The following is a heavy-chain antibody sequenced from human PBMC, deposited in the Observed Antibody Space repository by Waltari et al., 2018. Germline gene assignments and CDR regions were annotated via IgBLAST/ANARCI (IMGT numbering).Heavy chain of an antibody. CDR2: ISSGDSII. V-gene: IGHV3-48*03. Sequence: EVQLVESGGGLVQPGGSLRLSWAAAGFTFSSYELNWVRQAPGKGLEWVSYISSGDSIIYYADSVKGRFTISRDNAKNSLYLQMNSLRAEDTAVYYCARAAGSYGFDYWGQGTLVTVSS. CDR1: GFTFSSYE. D-gene: IGHD5-18*01. CDR3: ARAAGSYGFDY. J-gene: IGHJ4*02.